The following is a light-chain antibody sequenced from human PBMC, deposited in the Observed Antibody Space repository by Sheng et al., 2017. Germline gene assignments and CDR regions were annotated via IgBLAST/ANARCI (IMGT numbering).Light chain of an antibody. CDR3: QQYDNVPVT. J-gene: IGKJ4*01. Sequence: DIQMTQSPSSLSASVGDRVTITCQASQDITNYLNWYQQKPGRAPKLLIYDASTLERGVPPRFSGSGSGTDFTFTISSLQPEDTATYYCQQYDNVPVTFGGGPRWRS. CDR1: QDITNY. CDR2: DAS. V-gene: IGKV1-33*01.